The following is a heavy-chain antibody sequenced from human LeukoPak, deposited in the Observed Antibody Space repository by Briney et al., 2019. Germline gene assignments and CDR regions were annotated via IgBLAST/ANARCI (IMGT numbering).Heavy chain of an antibody. Sequence: ASVKVSCKASGYTFTGYYMHWVRQAPGHGLEWMGWINPNSGGTNYAQKLQGRVTMTRDTSISTAYMELSRLRSDDTAVHYCARGGIRGSGSYFIKDYWGQGTLVTVSS. CDR3: ARGGIRGSGSYFIKDY. J-gene: IGHJ4*02. D-gene: IGHD1-26*01. CDR1: GYTFTGYY. V-gene: IGHV1-2*02. CDR2: INPNSGGT.